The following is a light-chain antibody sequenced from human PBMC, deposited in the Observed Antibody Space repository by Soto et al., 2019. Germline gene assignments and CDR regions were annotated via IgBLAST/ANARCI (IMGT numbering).Light chain of an antibody. J-gene: IGLJ1*01. Sequence: QSVLTQPASVSGSPGQSITISCTATSSGVGGYNYVSWYRQHPGRAPKLMIYDVSNRPSGVSNRFSGSKSGNTASLTISGLQAEDEADYYCSSYTRSSTYVFGTGTKATVL. CDR3: SSYTRSSTYV. CDR1: SSGVGGYNY. CDR2: DVS. V-gene: IGLV2-14*01.